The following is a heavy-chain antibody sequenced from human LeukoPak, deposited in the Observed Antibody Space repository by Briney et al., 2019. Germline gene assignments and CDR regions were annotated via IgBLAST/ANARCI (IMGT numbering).Heavy chain of an antibody. J-gene: IGHJ4*02. CDR2: IYYTGTT. V-gene: IGHV4-39*02. CDR3: ASAPRQGSIGGLDY. CDR1: GGSISSSSYY. D-gene: IGHD3-16*01. Sequence: SETLSLTCTVPGGSISSSSYYWGWIRQPPGKGLEWIGAIYYTGTTYYNPSLRSRVTISVDTSKNHFSLKLSSVTAADTALYYCASAPRQGSIGGLDYWGQGTLVTVSS.